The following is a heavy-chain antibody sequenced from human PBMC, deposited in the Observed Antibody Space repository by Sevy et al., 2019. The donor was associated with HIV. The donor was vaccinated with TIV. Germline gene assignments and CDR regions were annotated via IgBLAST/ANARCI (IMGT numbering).Heavy chain of an antibody. Sequence: GGSLRLSCAASGFTFSSYAMIWVRQAPGKGLEWVSTVSGSGITTYYADSVKGRFTISRDNSKNTLYLQMNSLRTEDTAVYYCAKEGTTGDLDYWGQGTLVTVSS. CDR3: AKEGTTGDLDY. D-gene: IGHD7-27*01. CDR2: VSGSGITT. V-gene: IGHV3-23*01. CDR1: GFTFSSYA. J-gene: IGHJ4*02.